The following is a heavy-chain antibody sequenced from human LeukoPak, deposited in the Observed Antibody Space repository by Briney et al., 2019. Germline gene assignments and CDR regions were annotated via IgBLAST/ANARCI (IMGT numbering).Heavy chain of an antibody. D-gene: IGHD3-3*01. V-gene: IGHV3-48*02. Sequence: GGSLRLSCAASGFTFSSYSMNWVRQAPGKGLEWVSYISSSSTIYYADSVKGRFTISRDNAKNSLYLQMNSLRDEDTAVYYCARELYDFWSGYYIDYWGQGTLVTVSS. CDR3: ARELYDFWSGYYIDY. J-gene: IGHJ4*02. CDR1: GFTFSSYS. CDR2: ISSSSTI.